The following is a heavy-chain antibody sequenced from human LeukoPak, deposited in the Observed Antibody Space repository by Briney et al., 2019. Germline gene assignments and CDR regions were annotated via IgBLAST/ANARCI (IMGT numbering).Heavy chain of an antibody. Sequence: GGSLRLSCAASGFTFSDYYMSWIRQAPGKGLEWVSYISSSGSTIYYADSVKGRFTISRDNAKNSLYLQMNSLRAEDTAVYYCAKVYSSGWSFDYWGQGTLVTVSS. J-gene: IGHJ4*02. CDR3: AKVYSSGWSFDY. CDR1: GFTFSDYY. CDR2: ISSSGSTI. V-gene: IGHV3-11*01. D-gene: IGHD6-19*01.